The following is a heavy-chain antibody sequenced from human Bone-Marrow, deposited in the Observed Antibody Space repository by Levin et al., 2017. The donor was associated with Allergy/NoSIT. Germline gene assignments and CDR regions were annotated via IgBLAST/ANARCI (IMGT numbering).Heavy chain of an antibody. CDR1: GGTFSSYP. J-gene: IGHJ4*02. Sequence: SVKVSCKASGGTFSSYPISWVRQAPGQGLEWMGRIIPILGIANYAQKFQGRVTITADKSTSTAYMELSSLRSEDTAVYYCARGPWEQTKYYFDYWGQGTLVTVSS. CDR3: ARGPWEQTKYYFDY. D-gene: IGHD1/OR15-1a*01. CDR2: IIPILGIA. V-gene: IGHV1-69*04.